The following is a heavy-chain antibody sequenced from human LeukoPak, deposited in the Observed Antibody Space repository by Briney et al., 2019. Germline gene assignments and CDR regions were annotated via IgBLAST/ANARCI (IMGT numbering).Heavy chain of an antibody. J-gene: IGHJ4*02. CDR2: IKQDGSEK. CDR3: ARDDARRYYDSSGPKNYFDY. D-gene: IGHD3-22*01. V-gene: IGHV3-7*01. CDR1: GFTFSSYW. Sequence: GGSLRLSCAASGFTFSSYWMSWVRQAPGKRLEWVANIKQDGSEKYYVDSVKGRFTISRDNAKNSLYLQMNSLRAEDTAVYYCARDDARRYYDSSGPKNYFDYWGQGTLVTVSS.